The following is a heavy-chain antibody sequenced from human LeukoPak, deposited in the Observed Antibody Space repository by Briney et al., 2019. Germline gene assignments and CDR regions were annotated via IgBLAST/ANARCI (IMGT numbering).Heavy chain of an antibody. J-gene: IGHJ5*02. CDR2: IYNSESF. V-gene: IGHV4-4*07. CDR1: GGSISGYY. D-gene: IGHD6-13*01. CDR3: TRDRSNSWYVDWFDP. Sequence: PSQTLSLTCSAPGGSISGYYWSWIRQPAGKGLEWIGRIYNSESFNYNPSLKSRVTMSVDTSKNQFSLKLSSVTAADSAVYYCTRDRSNSWYVDWFDPWGQGILVSVS.